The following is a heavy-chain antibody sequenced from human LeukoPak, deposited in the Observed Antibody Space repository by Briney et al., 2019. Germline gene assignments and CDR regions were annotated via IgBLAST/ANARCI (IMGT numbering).Heavy chain of an antibody. CDR2: INPNSGGT. J-gene: IGHJ4*02. Sequence: GASVKVSCKASGYTFTGYYMHWVRQAPGQGLEWMGWINPNSGGTNYAQKFQGRVTMTRDTSISTAYMELSRLRSDDTAVYYCARDQVTMVRGVHSYVCWGQGTLVTVSS. CDR3: ARDQVTMVRGVHSYVC. CDR1: GYTFTGYY. V-gene: IGHV1-2*02. D-gene: IGHD3-10*01.